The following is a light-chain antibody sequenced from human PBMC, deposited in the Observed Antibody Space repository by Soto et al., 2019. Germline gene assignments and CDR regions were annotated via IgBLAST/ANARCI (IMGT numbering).Light chain of an antibody. Sequence: EIVVTQSPATLSLSPGERATLSCRASQSVGKYLVWYQQKPGQAPRLLIYDASYRATGIPARFSGSGSGTDFTLTINSLKPEDFAVYYCQQPAKTFGQGTKVDIK. CDR2: DAS. CDR3: QQPAKT. V-gene: IGKV3-11*01. J-gene: IGKJ1*01. CDR1: QSVGKY.